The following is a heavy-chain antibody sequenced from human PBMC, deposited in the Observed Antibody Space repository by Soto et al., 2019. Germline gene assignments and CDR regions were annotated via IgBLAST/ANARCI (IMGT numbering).Heavy chain of an antibody. J-gene: IGHJ5*02. Sequence: QLQLQESGPGLVKPSETLSLTCTVSGGSISSSSYYWGWIRQPPGKGLEWIGSIYYSGSTYYNPSLNGRFAISVDTSKKQFSLKLSSGTAADTAVYYCARHIVVVVAATPDWFDPWGQGTLVTVSS. CDR1: GGSISSSSYY. CDR3: ARHIVVVVAATPDWFDP. V-gene: IGHV4-39*01. D-gene: IGHD2-15*01. CDR2: IYYSGST.